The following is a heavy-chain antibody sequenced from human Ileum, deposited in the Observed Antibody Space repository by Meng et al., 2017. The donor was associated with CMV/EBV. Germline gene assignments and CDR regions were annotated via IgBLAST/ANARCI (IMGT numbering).Heavy chain of an antibody. J-gene: IGHJ4*02. D-gene: IGHD4-17*01. CDR3: ARDWDYGDPADY. Sequence: CKTSGYKFADCGFSWVRKAPGQGVEWMGWIATFNRNTNYAQRMQGRVTMSRDTSTSTVYMELRSLRYDDTAVYYCARDWDYGDPADYWGQGTLVTVSS. CDR2: IATFNRNT. V-gene: IGHV1-18*01. CDR1: GYKFADCG.